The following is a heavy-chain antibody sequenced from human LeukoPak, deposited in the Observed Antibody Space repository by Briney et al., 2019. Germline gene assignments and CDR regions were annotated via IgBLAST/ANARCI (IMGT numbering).Heavy chain of an antibody. CDR2: FSNSGTT. CDR1: GGSISDSY. J-gene: IGHJ4*02. V-gene: IGHV4-59*12. D-gene: IGHD7-27*01. CDR3: ARGSNWGDY. Sequence: SETLSLTCTVSGGSISDSYWSWIGQPPGKGREWIGYFSNSGTTNQNPSLKSRVTMSVDTSKNQFSLKLSSVTAADTAVYYCARGSNWGDYWGQGALVTVSS.